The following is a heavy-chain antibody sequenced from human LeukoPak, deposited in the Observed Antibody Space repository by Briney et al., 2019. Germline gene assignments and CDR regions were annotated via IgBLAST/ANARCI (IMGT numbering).Heavy chain of an antibody. J-gene: IGHJ4*02. Sequence: SETLSLTCTVSGGSISSSSHYWGWIRQPPGKGLEWIGSISNSGSTYYNPSLKSRVTISVDTSNNQFSLKLSTVTAADTAVYYCATTTIRLGYWGQGTLVTVSS. V-gene: IGHV4-39*07. D-gene: IGHD1-26*01. CDR2: ISNSGST. CDR3: ATTTIRLGY. CDR1: GGSISSSSHY.